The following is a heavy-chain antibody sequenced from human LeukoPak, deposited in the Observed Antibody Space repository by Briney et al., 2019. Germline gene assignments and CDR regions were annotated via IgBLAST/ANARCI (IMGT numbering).Heavy chain of an antibody. CDR1: GFTFSSYS. V-gene: IGHV3-21*01. D-gene: IGHD3-9*01. J-gene: IGHJ4*02. CDR3: ARDLMGYDILTGYYPRGFDY. CDR2: ISSSSSYI. Sequence: GGSLRLSCAASGFTFSSYSMNWVRQAPGKGPEWVSSISSSSSYIYYADSVKGRFTISRDNAKNSLYLQMNSLRAEDTAVYYCARDLMGYDILTGYYPRGFDYWGQGTLVTVSS.